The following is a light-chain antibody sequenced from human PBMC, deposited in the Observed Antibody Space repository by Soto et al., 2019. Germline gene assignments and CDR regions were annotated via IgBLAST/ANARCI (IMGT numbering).Light chain of an antibody. V-gene: IGLV2-23*03. Sequence: QSALTQPASVSGSPGQSITISCTGTSSDVGSYNLVSWYQQHPGKAPKLMIYEGSKRPSGVSNRFSGSKSSNTASLTISGHQAEDEADYYCCSYAGSYTFVVFGGGTKLTVL. CDR2: EGS. CDR3: CSYAGSYTFVV. CDR1: SSDVGSYNL. J-gene: IGLJ3*02.